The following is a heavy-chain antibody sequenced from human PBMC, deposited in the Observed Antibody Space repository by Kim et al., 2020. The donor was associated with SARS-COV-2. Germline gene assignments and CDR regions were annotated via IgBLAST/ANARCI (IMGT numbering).Heavy chain of an antibody. CDR3: ARSILTPYYFDY. Sequence: YYADSVKGRFTISRDNSKNTLYLQMNSLRAEDTAVYYCARSILTPYYFDYWGQGTLVTVSS. D-gene: IGHD2-15*01. V-gene: IGHV3-53*01. J-gene: IGHJ4*02.